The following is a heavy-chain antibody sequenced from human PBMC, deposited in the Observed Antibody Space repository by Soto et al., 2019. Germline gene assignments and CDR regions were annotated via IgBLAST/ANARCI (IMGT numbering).Heavy chain of an antibody. D-gene: IGHD3-9*01. V-gene: IGHV4-61*01. CDR2: IFHDGCS. CDR1: GDSVSSGSHY. Sequence: SESLSLTCTLSGDSVSSGSHYWGWLRQQPGRGLEWVAYIFHDGCSSNNPSLKSRVTISIDLSKNQFTMRLVSVTAADTAIYSCARDRSDILKSLDAFDIWGRGTMVTVSS. CDR3: ARDRSDILKSLDAFDI. J-gene: IGHJ3*02.